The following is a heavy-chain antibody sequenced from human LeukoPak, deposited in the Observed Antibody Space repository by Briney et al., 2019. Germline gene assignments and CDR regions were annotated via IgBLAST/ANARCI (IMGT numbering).Heavy chain of an antibody. CDR1: GYTFNNFD. CDR2: VNPNSGNT. D-gene: IGHD3-3*01. Sequence: ASVKVSCKASGYTFNNFDINWVRQATGQGLEWMGWVNPNSGNTGYAQKFQGRVTMTEDTSTDTAYMELSSLRSEDTAVYYCALESRYGMDVWGQGTTVTVSS. V-gene: IGHV1-8*01. CDR3: ALESRYGMDV. J-gene: IGHJ6*02.